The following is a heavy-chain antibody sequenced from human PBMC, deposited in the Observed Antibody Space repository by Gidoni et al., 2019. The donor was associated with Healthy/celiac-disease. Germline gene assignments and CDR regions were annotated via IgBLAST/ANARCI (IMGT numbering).Heavy chain of an antibody. J-gene: IGHJ4*02. CDR2: IKQDGSEK. V-gene: IGHV3-7*03. CDR3: ARAPRGYRVDY. Sequence: EVQLVESGGGLVQPGWSLRLSCAASGFTFSSYWMSWVRQAPGKGLEWVANIKQDGSEKYYVDSVKGRFTISRDNAKNSLYLQMNSLRAEDTAVYYCARAPRGYRVDYWGQGTLVTVSS. CDR1: GFTFSSYW. D-gene: IGHD5-18*01.